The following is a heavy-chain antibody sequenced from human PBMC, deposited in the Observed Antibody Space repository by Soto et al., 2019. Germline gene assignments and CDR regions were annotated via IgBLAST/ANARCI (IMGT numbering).Heavy chain of an antibody. CDR1: GFTFSSYG. CDR3: AKSRWGNYYYYYGMDV. CDR2: ISYDGSNK. Sequence: PGGSLRLSCAASGFTFSSYGMHWVRQAPGKGLEWVAVISYDGSNKYYADSVKGRFTISRDNSKNTPYLQMNSLRAEDTAVYYCAKSRWGNYYYYYGMDVWGQGTTVTVSS. J-gene: IGHJ6*02. D-gene: IGHD3-16*01. V-gene: IGHV3-30*18.